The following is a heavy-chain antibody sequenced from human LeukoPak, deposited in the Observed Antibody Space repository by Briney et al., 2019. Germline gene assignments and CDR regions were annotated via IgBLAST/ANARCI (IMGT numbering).Heavy chain of an antibody. D-gene: IGHD2-15*01. Sequence: GGSLRLSCAASVFAFSDYYMSWIRQPPGKGLEWVSYISGSTTYTNYADSVRGRFTISRDNSKNSLYLQMNSLRAEDTAVYYCARDREVVAFDIWGQGTMVTVSS. CDR1: VFAFSDYY. CDR3: ARDREVVAFDI. CDR2: ISGSTTYT. J-gene: IGHJ3*02. V-gene: IGHV3-11*05.